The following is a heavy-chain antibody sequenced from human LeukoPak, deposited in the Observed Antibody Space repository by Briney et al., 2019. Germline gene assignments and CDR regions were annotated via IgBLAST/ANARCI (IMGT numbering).Heavy chain of an antibody. CDR1: GFTFSNYG. V-gene: IGHV3-33*01. D-gene: IGHD1-1*01. Sequence: PGGSLRLSCAASGFTFSNYGMHWVRQAPGKGLQWVAVIWYDGSNEYYTGSVKGRFTISRDNAHNTLYLQMNSLRAEDTAVYYCARGSQSTWGFFAYWGQGTRVTVS. CDR2: IWYDGSNE. J-gene: IGHJ4*02. CDR3: ARGSQSTWGFFAY.